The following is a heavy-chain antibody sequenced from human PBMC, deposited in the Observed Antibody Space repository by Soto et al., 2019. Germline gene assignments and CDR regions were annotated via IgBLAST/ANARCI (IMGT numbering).Heavy chain of an antibody. CDR2: FDAEDGKT. CDR3: ATVGNSLYNWFDP. D-gene: IGHD2-15*01. CDR1: GYTFTSYA. Sequence: ASVKVSCKASGYTFTSYAMHWVRQAPGQRLEWMGCFDAEDGKTIYAQKFQGRVTMTEDTSTDTAYMELSSLRSEDTAVYYCATVGNSLYNWFDPWGQGTLVTVSS. J-gene: IGHJ5*02. V-gene: IGHV1-24*01.